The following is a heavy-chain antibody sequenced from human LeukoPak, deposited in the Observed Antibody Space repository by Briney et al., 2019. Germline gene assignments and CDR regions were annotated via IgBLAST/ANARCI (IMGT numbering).Heavy chain of an antibody. J-gene: IGHJ3*02. CDR1: GGTFSSHS. Sequence: SVKVSCKASGGTFSSHSVSWVRQAPGQGLEWMGGIIPMFGSANYAEKLQGRVTITADESTSTAYMELSTLTSEDTAVYYCARDLHGTGYLVGAFDIWGRGTMITVSS. D-gene: IGHD3-9*01. V-gene: IGHV1-69*13. CDR2: IIPMFGSA. CDR3: ARDLHGTGYLVGAFDI.